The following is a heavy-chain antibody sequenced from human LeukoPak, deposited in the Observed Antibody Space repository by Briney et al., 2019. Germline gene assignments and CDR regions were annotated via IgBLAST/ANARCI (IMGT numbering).Heavy chain of an antibody. Sequence: EWVAVISYDGSNKYYADSVKGRFTISRDNSKNTLYLQMNSLRAEDTAVYYCARGLTDAFDIWGQGTMVTVSS. J-gene: IGHJ3*02. CDR3: ARGLTDAFDI. CDR2: ISYDGSNK. V-gene: IGHV3-30-3*01.